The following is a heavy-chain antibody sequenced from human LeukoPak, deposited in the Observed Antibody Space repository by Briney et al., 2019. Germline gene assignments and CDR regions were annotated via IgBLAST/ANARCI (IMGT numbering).Heavy chain of an antibody. CDR2: IIPIFGTA. D-gene: IGHD1-26*01. CDR3: ARGLGRGATIYNWFDP. Sequence: SVKVSCKASGGTFSSYAISWVRQAPGQGLEWMGGIIPIFGTANYAQKFQGRVTITADESTSTAYMELSSLRSEGTAVYYCARGLGRGATIYNWFDPWGQGTPVTVSS. CDR1: GGTFSSYA. V-gene: IGHV1-69*13. J-gene: IGHJ5*02.